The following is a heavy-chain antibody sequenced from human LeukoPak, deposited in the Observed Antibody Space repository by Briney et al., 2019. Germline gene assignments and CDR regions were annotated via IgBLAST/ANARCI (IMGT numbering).Heavy chain of an antibody. J-gene: IGHJ4*02. Sequence: GGSLRLSCAASGFTFSDYYMSWIRQAPGKGLEWVSYISSSGSTIYYADSVKGRFTISRGNAKNSLYLQMNSLRAEDTAVYYCARDLHYDSSGYYGHWGQGTLVTVSS. CDR1: GFTFSDYY. CDR2: ISSSGSTI. D-gene: IGHD3-22*01. V-gene: IGHV3-11*01. CDR3: ARDLHYDSSGYYGH.